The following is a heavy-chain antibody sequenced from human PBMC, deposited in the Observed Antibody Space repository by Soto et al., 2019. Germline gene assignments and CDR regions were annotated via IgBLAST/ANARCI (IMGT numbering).Heavy chain of an antibody. J-gene: IGHJ6*02. V-gene: IGHV3-53*01. CDR1: GFTVSSNY. D-gene: IGHD3-9*01. CDR2: IYSGGNT. CDR3: ARESKFYTSGMDV. Sequence: GGSLRLSCAASGFTVSSNYMSWVRQAPGKGLEWVSVIYSGGNTYYADSVKGRFTISRDNSKNTLYLQMNSLRAEDTAVHYCARESKFYTSGMDVWGQGATVTVSS.